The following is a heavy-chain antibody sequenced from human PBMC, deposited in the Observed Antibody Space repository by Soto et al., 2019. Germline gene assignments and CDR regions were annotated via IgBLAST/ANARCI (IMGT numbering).Heavy chain of an antibody. CDR3: ASPKIAFYNWFDP. Sequence: QLQLQESGPGLVKPSETLSLTCTVSGGSISSSSYYWGWIRQPPGKGLEWIGSIYYSGSTYYNPSLKSRVTISVDTSTNQFSLKLSYVTAADTAVYYCASPKIAFYNWFDPWGQGTLVTVSS. J-gene: IGHJ5*02. V-gene: IGHV4-39*01. D-gene: IGHD3-3*02. CDR1: GGSISSSSYY. CDR2: IYYSGST.